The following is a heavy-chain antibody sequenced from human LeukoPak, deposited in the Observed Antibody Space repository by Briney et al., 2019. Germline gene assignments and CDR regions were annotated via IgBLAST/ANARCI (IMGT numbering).Heavy chain of an antibody. CDR3: ARGNWNDVFDY. Sequence: SETLSLTCTVSGGSISSYYWSWTRQPPGKGLEWIGYIYYSGSTNYNPSLKSRVTISVDTSKNQFSLKLSSVTAADTAVYYCARGNWNDVFDYWGQGTLVTVSS. CDR1: GGSISSYY. V-gene: IGHV4-59*01. J-gene: IGHJ4*02. CDR2: IYYSGST. D-gene: IGHD1-20*01.